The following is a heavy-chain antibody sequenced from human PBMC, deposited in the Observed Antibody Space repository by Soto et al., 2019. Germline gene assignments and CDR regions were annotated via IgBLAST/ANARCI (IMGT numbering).Heavy chain of an antibody. CDR1: GYTFTSYT. J-gene: IGHJ5*02. CDR3: AGGKWELLP. V-gene: IGHV1-3*01. Sequence: QVQLVQSGAEVKKPGASVKVSCKASGYTFTSYTIHWVRQAPGQRLEWMGWINAANDNTKYSQKFQGRVTITMDPSESTAYMERCSVRSEDSAVYFCAGGKWELLPWGQGTLGTVSS. CDR2: INAANDNT. D-gene: IGHD1-26*01.